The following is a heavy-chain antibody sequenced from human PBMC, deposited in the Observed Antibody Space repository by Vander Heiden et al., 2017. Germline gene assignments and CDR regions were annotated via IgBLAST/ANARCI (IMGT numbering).Heavy chain of an antibody. D-gene: IGHD1-26*01. CDR3: ARLSANYYGTDWHFDL. V-gene: IGHV5-10-1*03. J-gene: IGHJ2*01. CDR1: GYTFRNYW. Sequence: EVQLVPSGAEVKKPGESLKISCKGSGYTFRNYWINWVRQKPGKGLEWLGRIDPSDSYTNYSPYFQGHVTISVDNSISTAYLQWGSLKASDSGMYFCARLSANYYGTDWHFDLWGPRNPGHCLL. CDR2: IDPSDSYT.